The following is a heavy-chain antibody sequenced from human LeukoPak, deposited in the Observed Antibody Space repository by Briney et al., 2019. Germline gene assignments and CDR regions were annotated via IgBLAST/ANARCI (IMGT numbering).Heavy chain of an antibody. Sequence: GASVNVSCKTSGHTFPKNGIAWVRQAPGQGLEWMGWVVGNTGDTKYTQKLQGRVVMTTDTSTATSYMELRSLKYDDTAIYYCVTVGRLHYVLEDWGQGTLVTVSS. V-gene: IGHV1-18*01. CDR1: GHTFPKNG. CDR2: VVGNTGDT. CDR3: VTVGRLHYVLED. J-gene: IGHJ4*02. D-gene: IGHD1-20*01.